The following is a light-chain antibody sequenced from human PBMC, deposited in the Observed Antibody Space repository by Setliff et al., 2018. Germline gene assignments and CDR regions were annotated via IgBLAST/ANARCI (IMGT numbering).Light chain of an antibody. CDR3: QVWDSSSDHSVV. CDR1: NIGSKS. J-gene: IGLJ2*01. CDR2: YDS. V-gene: IGLV3-21*04. Sequence: SNELTQPPSASVAPGKTARITCGGNNIGSKSVHWYQQKPGQAPVLVIYYDSDRPSGIPERFSGSNSGNTATLTISRVEAGDEADYYCQVWDSSSDHSVVFGGGTKVTVL.